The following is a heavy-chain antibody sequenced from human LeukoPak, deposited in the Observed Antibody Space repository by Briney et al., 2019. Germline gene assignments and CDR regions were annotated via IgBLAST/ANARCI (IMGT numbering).Heavy chain of an antibody. V-gene: IGHV1-18*01. Sequence: GASVKVSCKASGYTFTNYGISWVRQAPGQGLEWMGWISAYSGDTNYAQNLQGRVTMTTDASTSTAYMELRSLKSDDTAVYYCARGPEGMYFDYWGQGTLVTVSS. J-gene: IGHJ4*02. CDR1: GYTFTNYG. CDR2: ISAYSGDT. CDR3: ARGPEGMYFDY.